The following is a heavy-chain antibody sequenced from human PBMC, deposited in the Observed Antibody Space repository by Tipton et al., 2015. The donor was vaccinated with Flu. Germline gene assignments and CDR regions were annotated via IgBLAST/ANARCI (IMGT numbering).Heavy chain of an antibody. Sequence: TLSLTCTVSGVSIRSYNWWSWVRQAPGKGLEWIGETYHTGGTNYNPSLESRVTISLDNSKSQFSLKLSSVTAADTAMYYCASWDSTWALAYFDYWGQGALVTVSS. CDR1: GVSIRSYNW. V-gene: IGHV4-4*02. CDR3: ASWDSTWALAYFDY. CDR2: TYHTGGT. J-gene: IGHJ4*02. D-gene: IGHD6-19*01.